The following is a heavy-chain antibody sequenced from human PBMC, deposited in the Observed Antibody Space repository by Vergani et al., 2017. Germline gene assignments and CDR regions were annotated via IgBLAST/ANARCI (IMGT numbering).Heavy chain of an antibody. V-gene: IGHV4-34*01. CDR2: INHSGST. Sequence: QVQLQQWGAGLLKPSETLSLTCAVYGGSFSGYYWSWIRQPPGKGLEWIGEINHSGSTNYNPSLKSRVTISVDTSKNQFSLKLSSVTAADTAVYYCARADYGDYVISDYWGQGTLVTVSS. J-gene: IGHJ4*02. D-gene: IGHD4-17*01. CDR1: GGSFSGYY. CDR3: ARADYGDYVISDY.